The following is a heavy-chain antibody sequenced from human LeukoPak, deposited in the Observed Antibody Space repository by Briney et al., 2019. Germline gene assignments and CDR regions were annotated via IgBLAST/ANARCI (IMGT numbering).Heavy chain of an antibody. D-gene: IGHD3-22*01. J-gene: IGHJ4*02. CDR3: AKDRADSSGFLED. CDR1: GFTFTSYA. Sequence: PGGSLRLSCAASGFTFTSYAMSWVRQAPGKGLEWVSGISWNSGSIGYADSVKGRFTISRDNAKNSLYLQMNSLRAEDTALYYCAKDRADSSGFLEDWGQGTLVTVPS. CDR2: ISWNSGSI. V-gene: IGHV3-9*01.